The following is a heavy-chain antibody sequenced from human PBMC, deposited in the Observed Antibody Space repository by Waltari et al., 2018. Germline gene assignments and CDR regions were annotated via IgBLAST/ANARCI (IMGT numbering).Heavy chain of an antibody. Sequence: QVQLQLWGAGLLKPSETLSLPCAGYGWSFGDYYWTWIRQPPGMGLEWIGEIKHTGNTNHNPSLKSRVTLSIDTSKSQISLNRRSVTAADTAVYYCARPLPVGGYYWDLWAQGTLVTVSS. CDR3: ARPLPVGGYYWDL. J-gene: IGHJ5*02. V-gene: IGHV4-34*01. CDR1: GWSFGDYY. D-gene: IGHD3-22*01. CDR2: IKHTGNT.